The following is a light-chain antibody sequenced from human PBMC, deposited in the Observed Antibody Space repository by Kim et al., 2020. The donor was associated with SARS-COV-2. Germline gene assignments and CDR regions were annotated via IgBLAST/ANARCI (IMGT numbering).Light chain of an antibody. Sequence: LCASVGDRVTITCQASQDISNYLNWYQQKPGKAPKLLIYDASNLETGVPSRFSGSGSGTDFTFTISSLQPEDIATYYCQQYDNLLTFGQGTKLEI. V-gene: IGKV1-33*01. CDR1: QDISNY. CDR3: QQYDNLLT. CDR2: DAS. J-gene: IGKJ2*01.